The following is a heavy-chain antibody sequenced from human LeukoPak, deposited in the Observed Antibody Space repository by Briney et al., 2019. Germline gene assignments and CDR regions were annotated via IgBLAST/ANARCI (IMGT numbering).Heavy chain of an antibody. D-gene: IGHD2-8*01. J-gene: IGHJ4*02. Sequence: GGSLRLSCAVSGFTFSSYAMNWVRQAPGKGLEWVSGISGSGAGTYYADSVKGRFTISRDNSKNTLYLQMNSLRAEDTAVYYCAKMVREFYTISYYFDYWGQGTLVTVYS. CDR2: ISGSGAGT. CDR1: GFTFSSYA. V-gene: IGHV3-23*01. CDR3: AKMVREFYTISYYFDY.